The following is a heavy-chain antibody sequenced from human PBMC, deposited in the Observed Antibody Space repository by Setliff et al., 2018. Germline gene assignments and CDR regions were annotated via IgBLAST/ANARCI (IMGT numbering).Heavy chain of an antibody. D-gene: IGHD3-22*01. J-gene: IGHJ4*02. CDR3: ARGPVMIVATGYFDY. CDR2: IYTSGST. Sequence: PSETLSLTCTVSSGSISSGSYYWSWIRQPAGKGLEWIGRIYTSGSTNYNPSLKSRVTISVDTSKNQFSLKLSSVTAADTAVYYCARGPVMIVATGYFDYWGQGTLVTVSS. V-gene: IGHV4-61*02. CDR1: SGSISSGSYY.